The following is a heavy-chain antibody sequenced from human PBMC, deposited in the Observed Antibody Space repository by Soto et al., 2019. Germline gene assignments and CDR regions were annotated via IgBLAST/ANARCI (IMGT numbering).Heavy chain of an antibody. D-gene: IGHD6-13*01. J-gene: IGHJ3*02. CDR3: ARDLLAAGSEALDI. CDR2: INSSGGQT. Sequence: QMQLVQSGAEVKKPGASVKVSCKASGYTFTRHYIHWVRQAPGQGLEWMGIINSSGGQTYYAQKFQGRVALFSDTSTSTVYMELSSLRSEDTAVYYCARDLLAAGSEALDIWGQGTMVTVSS. CDR1: GYTFTRHY. V-gene: IGHV1-46*01.